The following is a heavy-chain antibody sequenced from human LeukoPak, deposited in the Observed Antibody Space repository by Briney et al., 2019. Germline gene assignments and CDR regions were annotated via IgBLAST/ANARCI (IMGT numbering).Heavy chain of an antibody. CDR2: IKSDGSST. V-gene: IGHV3-74*01. D-gene: IGHD4-17*01. Sequence: PGGSLRLSCAASRFIVSNNYMSWVRQAPGKGLVWVSRIKSDGSSTTYADSVKGRFTISRDNAKNTLYLQMNSLRAEDTAVYYCVRDGRGDYPKFDYWGQGTLVTVSS. J-gene: IGHJ4*02. CDR3: VRDGRGDYPKFDY. CDR1: RFIVSNNY.